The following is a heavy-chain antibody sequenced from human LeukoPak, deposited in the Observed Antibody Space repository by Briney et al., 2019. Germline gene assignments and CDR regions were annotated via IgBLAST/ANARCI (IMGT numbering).Heavy chain of an antibody. D-gene: IGHD1-20*01. CDR2: ISSSSSYI. J-gene: IGHJ6*03. Sequence: PGGSLRLSCAASGFTFSSYSMNWVRQAPGKGLEWVSSISSSSSYIYYADSVKGRFTISRDNAKNSLYLQMNSLRAEDTAVYYCARGITKGGYWYYYYMDVWGKGTTVTISS. V-gene: IGHV3-21*01. CDR1: GFTFSSYS. CDR3: ARGITKGGYWYYYYMDV.